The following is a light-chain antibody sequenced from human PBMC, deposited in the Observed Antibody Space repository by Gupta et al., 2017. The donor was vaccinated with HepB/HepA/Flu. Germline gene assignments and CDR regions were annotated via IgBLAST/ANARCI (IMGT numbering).Light chain of an antibody. V-gene: IGLV2-14*03. Sequence: QSALTQPASVSGSPGQSITISCTGTSSDVGGYNYVSWYQQHPGKAPKLMIYDVSNRPSGVSNRFSGSKSGNTASLTISELQAEDEDDYYCSSYTSSSTPVVFGGGTKLTVL. CDR3: SSYTSSSTPVV. CDR2: DVS. J-gene: IGLJ2*01. CDR1: SSDVGGYNY.